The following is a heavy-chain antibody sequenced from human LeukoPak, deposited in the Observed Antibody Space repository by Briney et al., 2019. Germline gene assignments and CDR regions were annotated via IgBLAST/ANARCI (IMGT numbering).Heavy chain of an antibody. Sequence: GASVKVSCKASGYTFTGYYMHWVRQAPGQGLEWMGWINTNTGNPTYAQGFTGRFVFSLDTSVSTAYLQISSLKAEDTAVYYCARDLPVFYRPTFDYWGQGTLVTVSS. V-gene: IGHV7-4-1*02. CDR1: GYTFTGYY. D-gene: IGHD2-8*01. CDR3: ARDLPVFYRPTFDY. J-gene: IGHJ4*02. CDR2: INTNTGNP.